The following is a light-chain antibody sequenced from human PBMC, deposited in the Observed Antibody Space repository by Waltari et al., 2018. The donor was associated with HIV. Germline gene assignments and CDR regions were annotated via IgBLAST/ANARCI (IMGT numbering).Light chain of an antibody. CDR3: ASWDDSLDGVV. CDR1: SSNIGSRY. J-gene: IGLJ3*02. CDR2: IAN. V-gene: IGLV1-44*01. Sequence: QSVLTQPPSVSGTPGQRVTISCSGSSSNIGSRYVNWYQVLPGTAPKLLIYIANRRPSGVPDRFSGSKSGTSASLAISGLQSEDEADYYCASWDDSLDGVVFGGGTKLTVL.